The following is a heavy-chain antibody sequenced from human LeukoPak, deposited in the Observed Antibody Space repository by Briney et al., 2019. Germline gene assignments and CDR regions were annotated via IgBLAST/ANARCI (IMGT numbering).Heavy chain of an antibody. CDR3: ARSLSKAGIDY. V-gene: IGHV4-38-2*01. CDR2: IYHSGTT. Sequence: PSETLSLTCAVSGYFISTGRYWGWIRPPPGKGLEWIGSIYHSGTTYYNPSLKSRVTISVDTSKNQFSLKLRSVTAADTAVYYCARSLSKAGIDYWGQGTLVTASS. CDR1: GYFISTGRY. J-gene: IGHJ4*02. D-gene: IGHD4-11*01.